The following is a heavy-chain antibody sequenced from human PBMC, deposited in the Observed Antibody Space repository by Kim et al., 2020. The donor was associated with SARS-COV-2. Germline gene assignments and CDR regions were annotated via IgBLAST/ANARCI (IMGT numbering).Heavy chain of an antibody. Sequence: GGSLRLSCAASGFTFSSYAMSWVRQAPGKGLEWVSAISGSGGSTYYADSVKGRFTISRDNSKNTLYLQMNSLRAEDTAVYYCAKVYSSSSGYYYGMDVWGQGTTVTVSS. CDR3: AKVYSSSSGYYYGMDV. D-gene: IGHD6-6*01. J-gene: IGHJ6*02. CDR1: GFTFSSYA. V-gene: IGHV3-23*01. CDR2: ISGSGGST.